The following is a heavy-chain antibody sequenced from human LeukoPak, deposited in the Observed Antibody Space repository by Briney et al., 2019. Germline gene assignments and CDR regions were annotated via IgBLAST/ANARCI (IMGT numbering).Heavy chain of an antibody. CDR2: IYPGDSDT. Sequence: GESRKISCKGSGYSFTTYWIAWVRQMPGKGLEWMGIIYPGDSDTRYSPSFQGQVTISADKSITTAYLQWSSLKASDTAMYYCARQVGAPHTFDYWGQGTLVTVSS. J-gene: IGHJ4*02. V-gene: IGHV5-51*01. CDR3: ARQVGAPHTFDY. CDR1: GYSFTTYW. D-gene: IGHD1-26*01.